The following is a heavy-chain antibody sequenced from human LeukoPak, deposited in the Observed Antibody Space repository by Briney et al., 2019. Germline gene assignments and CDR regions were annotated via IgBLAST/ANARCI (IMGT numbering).Heavy chain of an antibody. D-gene: IGHD3-10*01. CDR3: VKGNRADYYGSGSYYFDY. J-gene: IGHJ4*01. Sequence: GGSLRLSCSASGFTFSTYAMQWVRQAPGKGLEYVSTISSNGDSTYYADSVKGRFTISRDNSKNTLYLQMSSLRAEDTAVYYCVKGNRADYYGSGSYYFDYWGHGTLVTVSS. CDR2: ISSNGDST. CDR1: GFTFSTYA. V-gene: IGHV3-64D*06.